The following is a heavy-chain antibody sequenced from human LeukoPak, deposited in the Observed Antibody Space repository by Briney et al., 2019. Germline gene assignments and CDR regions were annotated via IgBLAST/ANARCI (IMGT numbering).Heavy chain of an antibody. CDR3: AKEGQLPY. Sequence: GGSLRLSRAASGFTFDDYAMPWVRQAPGKGLEWVSGISWNSGSIGYADSVKGRFTISRDNAKNSLYLQMNSLRAEDTALYYCAKEGQLPYWGQGTLVTVSS. CDR2: ISWNSGSI. V-gene: IGHV3-9*01. D-gene: IGHD2-2*01. J-gene: IGHJ4*02. CDR1: GFTFDDYA.